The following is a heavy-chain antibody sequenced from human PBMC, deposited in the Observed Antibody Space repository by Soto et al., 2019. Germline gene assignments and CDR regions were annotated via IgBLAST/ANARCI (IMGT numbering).Heavy chain of an antibody. J-gene: IGHJ5*02. Sequence: QVQLVQSGAEVKKPGSSVKVSCKASGGTFSSYAISWVRQAPGQGLEWMGGIIPIFGTANYAQKFQGRVTITADESTSTAYMERSSLRSEDTAVYYCARARGSGSYYWFDPWGQGTLVTVSS. D-gene: IGHD3-10*01. V-gene: IGHV1-69*12. CDR1: GGTFSSYA. CDR2: IIPIFGTA. CDR3: ARARGSGSYYWFDP.